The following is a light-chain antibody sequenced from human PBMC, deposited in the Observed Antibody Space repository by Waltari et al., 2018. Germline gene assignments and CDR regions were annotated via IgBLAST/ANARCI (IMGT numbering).Light chain of an antibody. J-gene: IGLJ1*01. CDR3: LSYTSSITYV. CDR1: SSDVGGYNY. Sequence: QSALTQPASVSGSPGQSITFSCTGTSSDVGGYNYVSWYQQHPGKDPKLRIYEVRNRPAGGSTLFSGSKSGNTASLSISGLQAEYEADYYCLSYTSSITYVFGTGTKVTVL. CDR2: EVR. V-gene: IGLV2-14*01.